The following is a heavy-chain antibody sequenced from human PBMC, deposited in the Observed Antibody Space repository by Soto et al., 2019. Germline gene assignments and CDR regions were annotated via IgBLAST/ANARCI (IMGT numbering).Heavy chain of an antibody. V-gene: IGHV3-23*01. Sequence: GSLRLSCAASGFTFSNYAMTWVRRTPGKGLEWVSTLSGNGDTTYYADSVKGRFTIFRDNSKNTLYLQMHSLRAEDTGVYYCAKVAPKGIVLVPAAIGWFDPWGQGTLVTVSS. D-gene: IGHD2-2*01. CDR3: AKVAPKGIVLVPAAIGWFDP. J-gene: IGHJ5*02. CDR2: LSGNGDTT. CDR1: GFTFSNYA.